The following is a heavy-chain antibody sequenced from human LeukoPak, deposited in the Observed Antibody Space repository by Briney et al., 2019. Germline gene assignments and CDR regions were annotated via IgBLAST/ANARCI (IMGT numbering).Heavy chain of an antibody. Sequence: GGSLRLSCAASGFTFDDYAMHWVRQAPGKGLEWVSGISWNSGSIGYADSVKGRFTISRDNAKNSLYLQMNSLRAEDTALYYCAKDLDVYSSGLDYWGQGTLVTVSS. CDR2: ISWNSGSI. J-gene: IGHJ4*02. CDR3: AKDLDVYSSGLDY. CDR1: GFTFDDYA. V-gene: IGHV3-9*01. D-gene: IGHD6-19*01.